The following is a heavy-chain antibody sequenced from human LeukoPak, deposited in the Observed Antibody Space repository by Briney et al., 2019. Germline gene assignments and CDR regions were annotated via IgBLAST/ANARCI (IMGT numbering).Heavy chain of an antibody. V-gene: IGHV4-59*01. D-gene: IGHD3-9*01. CDR2: IYYSGST. Sequence: SETLSLTCTVSGGSISSYYWSWIRQPPGKGLEWIGYIYYSGSTNYNPSLKGRVTISVDTSKNQFSLKLSSVTAADTAVYYCASTDILTGLQDYWGQGTLVTVSS. CDR1: GGSISSYY. CDR3: ASTDILTGLQDY. J-gene: IGHJ4*02.